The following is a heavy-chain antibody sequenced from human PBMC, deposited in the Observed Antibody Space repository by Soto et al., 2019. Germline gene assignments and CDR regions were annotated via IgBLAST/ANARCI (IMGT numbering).Heavy chain of an antibody. CDR1: GFGFASFA. CDR3: AKWSYLDY. CDR2: ISGSDGKT. D-gene: IGHD3-3*01. Sequence: QRLSCTTSGFGFASFAMTWVRQAPGKGLDWVATISGSDGKTYYADSVKGRFSISRDTSRNTLYLQMNSLRADDTAIYYCAKWSYLDYWGQGTRVTVSS. J-gene: IGHJ4*02. V-gene: IGHV3-23*01.